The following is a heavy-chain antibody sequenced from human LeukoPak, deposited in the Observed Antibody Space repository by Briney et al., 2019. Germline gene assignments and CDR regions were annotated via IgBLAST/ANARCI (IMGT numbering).Heavy chain of an antibody. CDR3: AREEGDYFDY. V-gene: IGHV1-2*02. CDR1: GYTFTGYY. D-gene: IGHD3-16*01. Sequence: ASVTVSCKASGYTFTGYYMHWVRQAPGQGLEWMGWINPNSGGTNYAQKFQGRVTMTRDTSISTAYMELSRLRSDDTAVYYGAREEGDYFDYWGQGTLVTVSS. J-gene: IGHJ4*02. CDR2: INPNSGGT.